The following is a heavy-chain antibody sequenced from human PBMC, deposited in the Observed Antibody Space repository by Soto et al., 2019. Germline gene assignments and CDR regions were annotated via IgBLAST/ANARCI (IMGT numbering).Heavy chain of an antibody. D-gene: IGHD4-4*01. CDR1: GFSFDSYS. Sequence: QVQLMESGGGVVQSGGSLRLSCAAPGFSFDSYSMHWVRQAPGKGLEWVTTVSFDSKNKYYIDSVEGRFTISRDNSKNMLYLQMNSLTHEDTAVYYCAKESVEATYSFYGMDVWGPGTTVTVSS. CDR3: AKESVEATYSFYGMDV. J-gene: IGHJ6*02. CDR2: VSFDSKNK. V-gene: IGHV3-30*18.